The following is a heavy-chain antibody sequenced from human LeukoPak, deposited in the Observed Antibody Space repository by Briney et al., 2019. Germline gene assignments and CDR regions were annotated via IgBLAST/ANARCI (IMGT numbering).Heavy chain of an antibody. CDR3: ARRDPDTAMVLSAFDI. CDR1: GGSMSSYY. CDR2: IYSSEST. J-gene: IGHJ3*02. V-gene: IGHV4-59*12. Sequence: PSETLSLTCTVSGGSMSSYYWSWVRQPPGKGLEWIGHIYSSESTNYNPSLKSRVTISVDTSNNQFSLRLSSVTAADTAVYYCARRDPDTAMVLSAFDIWGQGTMVTVSS. D-gene: IGHD5-18*01.